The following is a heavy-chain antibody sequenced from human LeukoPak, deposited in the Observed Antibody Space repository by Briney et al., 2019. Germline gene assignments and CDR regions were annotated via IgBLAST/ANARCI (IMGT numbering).Heavy chain of an antibody. D-gene: IGHD1-26*01. CDR3: GRAGSHDRQTIDF. V-gene: IGHV1-8*01. CDR1: GYTFTTYD. CDR2: LNPNSDNT. J-gene: IGHJ4*02. Sequence: ASVKVSCRTSGYTFTTYDINWVRQATGQGLEWMGWLNPNSDNTASAQSFQGRLTLTRNTSISTAYMELSSLRSEDTAIYYCGRAGSHDRQTIDFWGQGTLVSVSS.